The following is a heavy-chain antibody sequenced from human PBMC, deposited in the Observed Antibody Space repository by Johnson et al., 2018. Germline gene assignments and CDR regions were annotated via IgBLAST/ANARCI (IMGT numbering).Heavy chain of an antibody. CDR3: ARAVAGTPYRAFEI. CDR2: IIPIFGTA. J-gene: IGHJ3*02. Sequence: QVQLVESGAEVKKPGSSVKVSCKASGGTFSSYAISWVRQAPGQGLEWMGGIIPIFGTAHYAQKFQGRVTITADESTSTAYMEMRSLRSEDTAVYYWARAVAGTPYRAFEIWGQGTMVTVSS. D-gene: IGHD6-19*01. CDR1: GGTFSSYA. V-gene: IGHV1-69*01.